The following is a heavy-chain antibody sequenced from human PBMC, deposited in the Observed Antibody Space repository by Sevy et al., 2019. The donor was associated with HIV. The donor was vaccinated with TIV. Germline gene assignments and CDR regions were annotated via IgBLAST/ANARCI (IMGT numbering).Heavy chain of an antibody. J-gene: IGHJ4*02. CDR1: GYSFTSYW. CDR2: IYPGDSDT. D-gene: IGHD3-22*01. Sequence: GETLKISCKGSGYSFTSYWIGWVRQMPGKGLEWMGIIYPGDSDTRYSPSFQGQVTISADKSISTAYLQWSSLKASDTAMYYCARRNYYDSSGYWRTSQYYLDYWGQGTLVTVSS. V-gene: IGHV5-51*01. CDR3: ARRNYYDSSGYWRTSQYYLDY.